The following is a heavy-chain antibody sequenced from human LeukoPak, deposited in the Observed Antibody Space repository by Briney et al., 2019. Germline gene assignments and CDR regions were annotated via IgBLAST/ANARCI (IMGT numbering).Heavy chain of an antibody. CDR2: IIPILGIA. CDR1: GGTFSSYA. V-gene: IGHV1-69*04. CDR3: AQTGMVRGVYFDY. Sequence: GASVKVSCKASGGTFSSYAISWVRQAPGQGLEWMGRIIPILGIANYAQKFQGRVTITADKSTSTAYMELSSLRSEDTAVYYCAQTGMVRGVYFDYWGQGTLVTVSS. D-gene: IGHD3-10*01. J-gene: IGHJ4*02.